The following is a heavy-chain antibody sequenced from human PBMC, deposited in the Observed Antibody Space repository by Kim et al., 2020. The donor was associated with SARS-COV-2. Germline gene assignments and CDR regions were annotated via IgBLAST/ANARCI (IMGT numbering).Heavy chain of an antibody. Sequence: FQGRVTMTRDTSTSTVYMELSSLRSEDTAVYYCARVAGIRAAAVVTLIDYWGQGTLVTVSS. J-gene: IGHJ4*02. D-gene: IGHD6-13*01. V-gene: IGHV1-46*01. CDR3: ARVAGIRAAAVVTLIDY.